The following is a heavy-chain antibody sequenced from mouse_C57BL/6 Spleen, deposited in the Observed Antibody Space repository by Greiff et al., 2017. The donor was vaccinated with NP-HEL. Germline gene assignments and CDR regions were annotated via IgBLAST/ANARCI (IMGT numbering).Heavy chain of an antibody. CDR1: GYTFTDYY. CDR2: INPNNGGT. D-gene: IGHD2-4*01. Sequence: EVQLQQSGPELVKPGASVKISCKASGYTFTDYYMNWVKQSHGKSLEWIGDINPNNGGTSYNQKFKGKATLTVDKSSSTAYMELRSLTSEDSAVYYCAITMITEAWFAYWGQGTLVTVSA. J-gene: IGHJ3*01. V-gene: IGHV1-26*01. CDR3: AITMITEAWFAY.